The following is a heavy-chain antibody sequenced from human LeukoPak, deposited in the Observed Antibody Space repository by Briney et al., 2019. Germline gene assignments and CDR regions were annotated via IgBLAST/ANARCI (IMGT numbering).Heavy chain of an antibody. CDR2: IWYDGSNK. Sequence: GRSPRLSCAASGFTFSSYVMHWGRQAPGKGLEWVAVIWYDGSNKYYADSVKGRFTISRDNSKNTMYLQMNSLRAEDTAVYYCARGTGFDYWGQGTLVTVSS. CDR1: GFTFSSYV. V-gene: IGHV3-33*01. J-gene: IGHJ4*02. CDR3: ARGTGFDY. D-gene: IGHD1-14*01.